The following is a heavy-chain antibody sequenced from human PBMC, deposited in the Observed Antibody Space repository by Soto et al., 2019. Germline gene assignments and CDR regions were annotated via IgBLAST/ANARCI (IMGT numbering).Heavy chain of an antibody. CDR2: IYHSGIT. V-gene: IGHV4-4*02. D-gene: IGHD2-2*01. CDR1: GGSISSSNW. CDR3: ASIRVPTGPFDY. Sequence: SETLSLTCAVSGGSISSSNWWSWVRQPPGKGLEWIGEIYHSGITNYDPSLKSRVTMSVDTSKNQFSLRLSSVTAADTAVYYCASIRVPTGPFDYWGQGALVTVSS. J-gene: IGHJ4*02.